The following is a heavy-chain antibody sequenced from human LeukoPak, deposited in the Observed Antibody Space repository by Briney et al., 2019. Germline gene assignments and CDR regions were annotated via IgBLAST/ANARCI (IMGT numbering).Heavy chain of an antibody. CDR2: ISSSGSAI. CDR1: GFTFSAAE. V-gene: IGHV3-48*03. J-gene: IGHJ5*01. CDR3: AGGWFDF. Sequence: PGGSLRLSCVASGFTFSAAEMSWVRQAPGKGLEWLSYISSSGSAIYYADSVKGRFTISRDDAKNSLFLQMNSLRAEDTAIYYCAGGWFDFWGRGTLVTVSS.